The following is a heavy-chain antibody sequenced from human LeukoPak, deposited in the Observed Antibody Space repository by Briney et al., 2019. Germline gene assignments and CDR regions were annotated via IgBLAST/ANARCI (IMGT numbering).Heavy chain of an antibody. Sequence: TGGSLRLSCAGSGFTFSSYSMKWVRQAQGKGREGGTAFSYSSSFIYYAASVKRRVTISRDNTKNSLYLQMNSLRAEDTAVYYCARDGPIVGAHYYFHYWGQGTLVTVSS. V-gene: IGHV3-21*01. D-gene: IGHD1-26*01. J-gene: IGHJ4*02. CDR3: ARDGPIVGAHYYFHY. CDR2: FSYSSSFI. CDR1: GFTFSSYS.